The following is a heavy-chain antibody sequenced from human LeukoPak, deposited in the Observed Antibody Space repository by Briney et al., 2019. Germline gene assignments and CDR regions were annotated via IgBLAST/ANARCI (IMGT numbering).Heavy chain of an antibody. Sequence: SETLSLTCTVSGGSISSSSYYWGWIRQPPGKGLEWIGCIYYSGSTYYSPSLKSRVTISVDTSKNQFSLKLSSVTAADTAVYYCARQIRFLEWLGWGQGTLVTVSS. D-gene: IGHD3-3*01. V-gene: IGHV4-39*01. CDR3: ARQIRFLEWLG. CDR1: GGSISSSSYY. J-gene: IGHJ4*02. CDR2: IYYSGST.